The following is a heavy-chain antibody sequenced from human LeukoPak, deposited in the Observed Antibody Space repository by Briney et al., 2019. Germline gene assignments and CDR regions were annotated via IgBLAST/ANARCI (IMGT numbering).Heavy chain of an antibody. CDR3: AREGLATMIRGVIPY. CDR1: GGSISSYY. Sequence: SETLSLTCTVSGGSISSYYWSWIRQPPGKGLEWIGYIYYSGSTNYNPSLKSRVTISVDTSKNQFSLKLSSVTAADTAVYYCAREGLATMIRGVIPYWGQGTLVTVSS. D-gene: IGHD3-10*01. J-gene: IGHJ4*02. CDR2: IYYSGST. V-gene: IGHV4-59*01.